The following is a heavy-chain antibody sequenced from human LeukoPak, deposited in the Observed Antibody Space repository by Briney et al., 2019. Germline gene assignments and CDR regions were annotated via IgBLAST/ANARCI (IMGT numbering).Heavy chain of an antibody. CDR2: ISGSGGST. CDR1: GFTFSSYG. CDR3: AKGSVDIVHDY. D-gene: IGHD5-12*01. V-gene: IGHV3-23*01. J-gene: IGHJ4*02. Sequence: GGSLRLSCAASGFTFSSYGMHWVRQAPGKGLEWVSAISGSGGSTYYADSVKGRFTISRDNSKNTLYLQMNSLRAEDTAVYYCAKGSVDIVHDYWGQGTLVTVSS.